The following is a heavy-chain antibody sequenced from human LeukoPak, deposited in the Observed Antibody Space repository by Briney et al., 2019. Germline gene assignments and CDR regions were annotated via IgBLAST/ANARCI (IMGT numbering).Heavy chain of an antibody. J-gene: IGHJ4*02. D-gene: IGHD3-16*02. CDR2: IIPIFGTA. V-gene: IGHV1-69*01. CDR3: ARCEYDYVWGSYRYAPSDY. Sequence: SVKVSCKASGGTFSSYAISWVRQAPGQGLGWMGGIIPIFGTANYAQKFQGRVTITADESTSTAYMELSSLRSEDTAVYYCARCEYDYVWGSYRYAPSDYWGQGTLVTVSS. CDR1: GGTFSSYA.